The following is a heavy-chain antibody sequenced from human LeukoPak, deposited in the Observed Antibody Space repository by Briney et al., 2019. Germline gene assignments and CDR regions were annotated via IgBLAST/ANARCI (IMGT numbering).Heavy chain of an antibody. CDR3: TGPPD. V-gene: IGHV3-15*01. CDR2: IKSISDGATT. J-gene: IGHJ4*02. CDR1: GLSVSDAW. Sequence: GGSLRLSCAAFGLSVSDAWMSWVRQAPGKGLEWVGRIKSISDGATTDYAASMKGRFTISRDASKNTLYLQMNSLKTEDSDVYYCTGPPDWGQGTLVTVSS.